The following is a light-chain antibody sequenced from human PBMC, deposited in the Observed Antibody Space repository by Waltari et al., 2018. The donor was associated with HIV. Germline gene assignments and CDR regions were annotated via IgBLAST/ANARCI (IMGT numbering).Light chain of an antibody. CDR3: YSAPDNNPVI. CDR1: VLAKKS. CDR2: KDN. V-gene: IGLV3-27*01. J-gene: IGLJ2*01. Sequence: SYELRQPSSVSVSPGQTARITCPGDVLAKKSARWFQQKPGRSPVLIIYKDNQRPSGISERFSGSSSGTTVTLTISEAHVEDEADYYCYSAPDNNPVIFGGRTKLTVL.